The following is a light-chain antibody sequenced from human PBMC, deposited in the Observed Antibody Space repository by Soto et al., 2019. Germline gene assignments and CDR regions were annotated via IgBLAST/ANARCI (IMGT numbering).Light chain of an antibody. CDR1: QSVSSY. CDR2: DAS. Sequence: IVLTQSPATLSLSPGERATLPCRASQSVSSYLGWYQQKPGQAPRLLIYDASNRATGTPARFSGSGSGTDFTLTISSLEPEDFAVYFCQHRSNWPLTFGGGTKVEIK. V-gene: IGKV3-11*01. J-gene: IGKJ4*01. CDR3: QHRSNWPLT.